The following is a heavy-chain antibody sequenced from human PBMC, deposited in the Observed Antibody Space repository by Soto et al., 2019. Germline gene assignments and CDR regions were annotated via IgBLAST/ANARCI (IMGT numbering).Heavy chain of an antibody. V-gene: IGHV4-30-4*01. Sequence: SETLSLTCTVSGGSISSGDYYWSWIRQPPGKGLGWIGYIYYSGSTYYNPSLKSRVTISVDTSKNQFSLKLSSVTAADTAVYYCARDCRFGLNYYYGMDVWGQGTTVTVSS. CDR3: ARDCRFGLNYYYGMDV. J-gene: IGHJ6*02. CDR1: GGSISSGDYY. D-gene: IGHD3-3*01. CDR2: IYYSGST.